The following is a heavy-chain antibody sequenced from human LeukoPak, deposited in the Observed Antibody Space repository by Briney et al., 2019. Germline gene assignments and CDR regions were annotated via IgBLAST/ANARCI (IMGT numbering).Heavy chain of an antibody. CDR1: GFTFSSYA. D-gene: IGHD3-10*01. CDR2: ISYDGSNK. V-gene: IGHV3-30*04. Sequence: GGSLRLSCAASGFTFSSYAMHWVRQAPGKGLEWVAVISYDGSNKYYADSVKGRFTISRDNSKNTLYLQMNSLRAEDTAVYYCARAKPKDMVRGLIMRRESRYYFDYWGQGTLVTVSS. CDR3: ARAKPKDMVRGLIMRRESRYYFDY. J-gene: IGHJ4*02.